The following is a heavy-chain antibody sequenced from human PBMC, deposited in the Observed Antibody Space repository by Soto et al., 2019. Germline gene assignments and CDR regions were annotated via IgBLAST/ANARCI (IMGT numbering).Heavy chain of an antibody. CDR3: ASQGTLVGATGWAFEI. CDR1: GDSVSSNSAA. V-gene: IGHV6-1*01. CDR2: TYYRSKWYN. J-gene: IGHJ3*02. Sequence: SQTLSLTCAISGDSVSSNSAAWNWIRQSPSKGLEWLGRTYYRSKWYNDYAVSVKSRITINPDTSKNQFSLQLNSVTPEDTAVYYEASQGTLVGATGWAFEIWGHVTMV. D-gene: IGHD1-26*01.